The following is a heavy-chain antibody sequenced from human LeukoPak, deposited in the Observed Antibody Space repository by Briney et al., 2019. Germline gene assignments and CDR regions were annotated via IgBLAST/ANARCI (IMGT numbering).Heavy chain of an antibody. CDR1: GFTFSSYG. Sequence: PGGSLRLSCAASGFTFSSYGMHWVRQAPGKGLEWVAFIRYDGSNKYCADSVKGRFTISRDNSKNTLYLQMNSLRAEDTAVYYCARDHRASYGDYGWGQGTLVTVSS. D-gene: IGHD4-17*01. V-gene: IGHV3-30*02. CDR3: ARDHRASYGDYG. J-gene: IGHJ4*02. CDR2: IRYDGSNK.